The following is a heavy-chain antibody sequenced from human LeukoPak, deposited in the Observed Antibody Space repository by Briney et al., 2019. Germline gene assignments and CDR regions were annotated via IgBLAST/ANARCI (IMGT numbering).Heavy chain of an antibody. CDR2: MNPNSGNT. CDR3: ARGPDYGEPFDY. V-gene: IGHV1-8*01. CDR1: GYTFTSYD. Sequence: ASVKVSCTASGYTFTSYDINWVRQATGQGLEWMGWMNPNSGNTGYAQKFQGRVTMTRNTSISTAYMELSSLRSEDTAVYYCARGPDYGEPFDYWGQGTLVTVSS. J-gene: IGHJ4*02. D-gene: IGHD4-17*01.